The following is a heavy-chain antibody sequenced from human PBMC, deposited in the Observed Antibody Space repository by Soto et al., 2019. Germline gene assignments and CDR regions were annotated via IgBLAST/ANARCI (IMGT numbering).Heavy chain of an antibody. J-gene: IGHJ4*02. V-gene: IGHV4-34*01. CDR3: ARSPIYIAVAGNAHFDY. Sequence: SETLSLTCAVYGGSFSGYYWSWIRQPPGKGLEWIGEINHSGSTNYNPSLKRRVTISVDTSKNQFSLKLSSVTAADTAVYYCARSPIYIAVAGNAHFDYWGQGTLVTVSS. D-gene: IGHD6-19*01. CDR2: INHSGST. CDR1: GGSFSGYY.